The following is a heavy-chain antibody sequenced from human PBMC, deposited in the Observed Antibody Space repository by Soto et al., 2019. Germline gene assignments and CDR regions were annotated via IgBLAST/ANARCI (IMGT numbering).Heavy chain of an antibody. V-gene: IGHV3-21*01. Sequence: GGSLRLSCAASGFIFSSFSMNWVRHAPGKGLEWVSCIGSSSSNKYYADSVKGRFTISRDNAKNSLYLEMNGLSAEDTAVYYCARKGYGDYGGMDVWGQGTTVTVSS. CDR2: IGSSSSNK. J-gene: IGHJ6*02. CDR1: GFIFSSFS. D-gene: IGHD4-17*01. CDR3: ARKGYGDYGGMDV.